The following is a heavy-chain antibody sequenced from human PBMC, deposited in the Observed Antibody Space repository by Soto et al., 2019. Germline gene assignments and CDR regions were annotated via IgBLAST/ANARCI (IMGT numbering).Heavy chain of an antibody. J-gene: IGHJ2*01. V-gene: IGHV3-49*04. D-gene: IGHD2-8*01. CDR3: TRGTNGVCWYFDL. CDR2: IRSKAYGGTT. Sequence: GGSLRLSCTASGFTFGDYAMSWVRQAPGKGLEWVGFIRSKAYGGTTEYAASVKGRFTISRDDSKSIAYLQMNSLKTEDTAVYYCTRGTNGVCWYFDLWGRGTLVTVSS. CDR1: GFTFGDYA.